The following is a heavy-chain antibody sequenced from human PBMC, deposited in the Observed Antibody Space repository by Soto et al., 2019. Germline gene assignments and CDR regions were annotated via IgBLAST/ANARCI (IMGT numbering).Heavy chain of an antibody. CDR3: ARDLDYYDSSGYCYRAFDI. J-gene: IGHJ3*02. CDR1: GYTFTSYG. CDR2: ISAYNGNT. Sequence: ASVNVSFKASGYTFTSYGISCVRQAPVQGLELMGWISAYNGNTNYAQKLQGRVTMTTDTSKSTAYMELRSMRSDDTAVYYCARDLDYYDSSGYCYRAFDIWGQGTMDTDSS. D-gene: IGHD3-22*01. V-gene: IGHV1-18*01.